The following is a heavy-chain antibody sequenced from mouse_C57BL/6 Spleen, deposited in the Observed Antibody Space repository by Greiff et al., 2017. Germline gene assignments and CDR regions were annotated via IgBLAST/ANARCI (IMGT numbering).Heavy chain of an antibody. D-gene: IGHD2-1*01. V-gene: IGHV1-75*01. CDR2: IFPGSGSP. CDR3: ANDNYGAMDY. J-gene: IGHJ4*01. Sequence: QVQLQQSGPELVKPGASVKISCKASGYTFTDYYINWVKQSPGQGFVWIVWIFPGSGSPYCNEKFKGKATLTVDKASSTAYMLHSSVTSEDSGVYFCANDNYGAMDYWGQGTSVTVAS. CDR1: GYTFTDYY.